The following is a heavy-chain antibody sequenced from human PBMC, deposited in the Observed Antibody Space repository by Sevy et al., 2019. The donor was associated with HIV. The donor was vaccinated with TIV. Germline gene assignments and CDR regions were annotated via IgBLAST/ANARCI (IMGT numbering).Heavy chain of an antibody. Sequence: GGSLRLSCAASGFNFSIYSMSWVGQAPGKGLEWVSTLSFGCGKINYADSVKGRFTISRDNSKSSVYLQMNNMRVEDTAVYYCAREGCTKPHDYWGQGTLVTVSS. CDR2: LSFGCGKI. J-gene: IGHJ4*02. V-gene: IGHV3-23*01. D-gene: IGHD2-8*01. CDR1: GFNFSIYS. CDR3: AREGCTKPHDY.